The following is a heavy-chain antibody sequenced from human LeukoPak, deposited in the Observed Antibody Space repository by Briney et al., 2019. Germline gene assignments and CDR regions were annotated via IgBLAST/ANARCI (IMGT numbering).Heavy chain of an antibody. D-gene: IGHD4-11*01. CDR3: ARDRVRGNSNPFFDY. CDR2: IYYSGST. CDR1: GGSVSSGTYY. J-gene: IGHJ4*02. Sequence: PETLSLTCTVSGGSVSSGTYYWSWIRQPPGKGLEWIGYIYYSGSTNYNPSLKSRVTISVDTSKNQFSLKLISVTAADTAVYYCARDRVRGNSNPFFDYWGQGTLVTVSS. V-gene: IGHV4-61*01.